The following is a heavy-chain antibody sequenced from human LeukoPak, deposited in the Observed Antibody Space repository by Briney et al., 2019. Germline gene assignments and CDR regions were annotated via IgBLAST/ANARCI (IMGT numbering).Heavy chain of an antibody. CDR3: ARVFSDYGYFDY. Sequence: SETQSLTCTVSGGSISSYYWSWIRQPPGKGLEWIGYIYYSGSTDYNPSLKSRVTISVDTSKNQFSLKLSSVTAADTAVYYCARVFSDYGYFDYWGQGTLVTVSS. CDR2: IYYSGST. CDR1: GGSISSYY. V-gene: IGHV4-59*01. D-gene: IGHD4-17*01. J-gene: IGHJ4*02.